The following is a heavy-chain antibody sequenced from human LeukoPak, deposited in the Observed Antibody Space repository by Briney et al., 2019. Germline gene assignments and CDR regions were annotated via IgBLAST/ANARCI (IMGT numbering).Heavy chain of an antibody. D-gene: IGHD4-11*01. CDR3: ARRTVTTECFDY. CDR1: GGSISSGGYY. V-gene: IGHV4-30-2*01. J-gene: IGHJ4*02. CDR2: IYHSGST. Sequence: SETLSLTCTVSGGSISSGGYYWSWIRQPPGKGLEWIGYIYHSGSTYYNPSLKSRVTISVDRSKNQFSLKLSSVTAADTAVYYCARRTVTTECFDYWGQGTLVTVSS.